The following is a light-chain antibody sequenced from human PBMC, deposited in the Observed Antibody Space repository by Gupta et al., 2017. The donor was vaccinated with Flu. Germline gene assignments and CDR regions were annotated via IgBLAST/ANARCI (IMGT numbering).Light chain of an antibody. J-gene: IGLJ3*02. Sequence: ALTQPAPGSGSPGKSITVSCSGTSSDVGRYNLVSWYQQPPGKAPKLMIYEGSKRPSGVSNRFSGSKSSNTASLTISVLQAEDATDYCCGSYAGSSPGVFGGGTKLTVL. CDR3: GSYAGSSPGV. CDR1: SSDVGRYNL. V-gene: IGLV2-23*01. CDR2: EGS.